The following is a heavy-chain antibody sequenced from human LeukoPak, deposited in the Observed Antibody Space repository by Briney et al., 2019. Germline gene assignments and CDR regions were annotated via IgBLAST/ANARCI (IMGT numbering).Heavy chain of an antibody. V-gene: IGHV4-39*07. Sequence: SETLSLTCTVSGGSISSSSYYWGWIRQPPGKGLEWIGSIYYSGSTYYNPSLKSRVTISVDTSKNQFSLKLSSVTAADTAVYYCARAPGIAVAGTFTQQIDYWGQGTLVTVSS. CDR1: GGSISSSSYY. CDR2: IYYSGST. D-gene: IGHD6-19*01. CDR3: ARAPGIAVAGTFTQQIDY. J-gene: IGHJ4*02.